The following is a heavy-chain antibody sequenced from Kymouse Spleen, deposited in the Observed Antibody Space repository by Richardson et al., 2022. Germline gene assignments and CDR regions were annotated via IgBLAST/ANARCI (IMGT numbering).Heavy chain of an antibody. CDR2: IRSKANSYAT. CDR3: TTLYYYGSGSYYTDAFDI. CDR1: GFTFSGSA. Sequence: EVQLVESGGGLVQPGGSLKLSCAASGFTFSGSAMHWVRQASGKGLEWVGRIRSKANSYATAYAASVKGRFTISRDDSKNTAYLQMNSLKTEDTAVYYCTTLYYYGSGSYYTDAFDIWGQGTMVTVSS. V-gene: IGHV3-73*02. J-gene: IGHJ3*02. D-gene: IGHD3-10*01.